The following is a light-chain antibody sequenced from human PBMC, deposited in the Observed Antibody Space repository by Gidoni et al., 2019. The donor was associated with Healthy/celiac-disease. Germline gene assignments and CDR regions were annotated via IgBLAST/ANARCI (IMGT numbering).Light chain of an antibody. Sequence: DIQMTQSPSSLSASVGDRVTITCRASQSISSYLNWYQQKPGKAPKLLIYAASSLLSGVPSRFRGSGSGTDFTLTISSLQPEDFAAYYCQQSYSTPHTFGQGTKLEIK. CDR3: QQSYSTPHT. CDR1: QSISSY. J-gene: IGKJ2*01. V-gene: IGKV1-39*01. CDR2: AAS.